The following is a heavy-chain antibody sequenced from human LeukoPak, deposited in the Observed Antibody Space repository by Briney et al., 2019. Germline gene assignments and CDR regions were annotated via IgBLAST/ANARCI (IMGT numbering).Heavy chain of an antibody. V-gene: IGHV1-18*01. CDR1: GYTFTNYG. J-gene: IGHJ3*01. CDR2: ISAYNGNT. D-gene: IGHD3-22*01. Sequence: ASMKVSCKASGYTFTNYGISWVRQAPGQGLEWMGWISAYNGNTNYAQKLQGRVTMTTDTSTSTAYMELRSLRSDDTAVYYCARDRQYYDRSGYFPDAFDLWGQGTTVTVSS. CDR3: ARDRQYYDRSGYFPDAFDL.